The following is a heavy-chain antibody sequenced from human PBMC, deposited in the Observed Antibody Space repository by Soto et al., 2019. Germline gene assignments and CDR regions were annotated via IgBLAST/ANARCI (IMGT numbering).Heavy chain of an antibody. J-gene: IGHJ4*02. D-gene: IGHD6-13*01. V-gene: IGHV3-23*01. CDR3: AKMSISWYSGFFDL. Sequence: PGGSLRLSCTASGFTFSSHAMTWVRQAPGKGLEWVSGLSDSGGSTYYADSVKGRFTISRDNSMNPLYLQMKNLRAEDTTVYYCAKMSISWYSGFFDLWGQGTLFTVSS. CDR1: GFTFSSHA. CDR2: LSDSGGST.